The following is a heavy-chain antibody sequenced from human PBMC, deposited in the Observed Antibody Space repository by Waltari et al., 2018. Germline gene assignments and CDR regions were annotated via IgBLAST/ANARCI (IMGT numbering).Heavy chain of an antibody. CDR1: GGSISSYY. V-gene: IGHV4-4*07. CDR3: ARGGIWSGYYSFRGFDY. CDR2: IYTSGST. D-gene: IGHD3-3*01. J-gene: IGHJ4*02. Sequence: QVQLQESGPGLVKPSETLSLPCTVSGGSISSYYWSWLRQPAGKGLEWIGRIYTSGSTNYNPSLKSRVTMSVDTSKNQFSLKLSSVTAADTAVYYCARGGIWSGYYSFRGFDYWGQGTLVTVSS.